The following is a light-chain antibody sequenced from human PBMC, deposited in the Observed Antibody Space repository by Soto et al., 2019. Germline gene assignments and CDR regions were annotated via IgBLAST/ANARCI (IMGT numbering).Light chain of an antibody. CDR2: GAS. V-gene: IGKV1-9*01. J-gene: IGKJ1*01. Sequence: DIQMTQSPSTLSASVGDRVTITCRASQGINNYVAWYQQKPGKAPKLLIYGASTLQSGVPSRFSGSGSGTDFTLTISSLQPEDFATYYCQQSNSFPLTFGQGTKVDIK. CDR3: QQSNSFPLT. CDR1: QGINNY.